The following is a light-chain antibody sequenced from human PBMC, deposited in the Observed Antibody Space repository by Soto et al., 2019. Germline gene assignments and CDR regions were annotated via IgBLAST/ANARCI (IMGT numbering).Light chain of an antibody. CDR3: SAVTGTTYV. CDR2: DVS. V-gene: IGLV2-14*03. Sequence: QSALTQPASVSGSPGQSITISCTGTSSDVGGNKYVSWYQHYPGKAPKLMICDVSNRPSGVSNRFSGSKSGNTASLTISGLQAEDEADYYCSAVTGTTYVFGTGTKVTVL. J-gene: IGLJ1*01. CDR1: SSDVGGNKY.